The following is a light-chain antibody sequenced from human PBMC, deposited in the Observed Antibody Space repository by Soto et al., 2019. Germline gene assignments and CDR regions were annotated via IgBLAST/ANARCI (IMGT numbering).Light chain of an antibody. CDR2: AAS. CDR1: QGISSW. CDR3: QQYDNLPFT. V-gene: IGKV1-12*01. Sequence: DIQMTQSPSSVSSSLGDRVTVTCRASQGISSWLAWYQKKPGKAPKLLIYAASSLQSGVPSRFSGGGSGTDVTFTISSLKTEDSATYYCQQYDNLPFTFGGGTKVDIK. J-gene: IGKJ4*01.